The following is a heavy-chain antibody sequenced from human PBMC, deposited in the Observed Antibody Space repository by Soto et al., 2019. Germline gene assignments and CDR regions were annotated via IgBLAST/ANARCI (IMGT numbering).Heavy chain of an antibody. CDR1: VGSVSKFY. CDR3: VRDGSKTLRDCFDP. D-gene: IGHD4-17*01. CDR2: VYATGTS. V-gene: IGHV4-4*07. J-gene: IGHJ5*02. Sequence: SETLSLTCSVSVGSVSKFYWSWIRKTAGKGLEWMGRVYATGTSDYNPSLRSRIAMSVDISKKTFSLRLRSVTAADTGVYYCVRDGSKTLRDCFDPWGQGILVTVPQ.